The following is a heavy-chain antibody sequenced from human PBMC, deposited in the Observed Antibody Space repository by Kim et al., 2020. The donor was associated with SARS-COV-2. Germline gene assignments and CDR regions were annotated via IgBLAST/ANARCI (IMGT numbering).Heavy chain of an antibody. CDR1: GGSISSSNW. Sequence: SETLSLTCAVSGGSISSSNWWSWVRQPPGKGLEWIGEIYHSGSTNYNPSLKSRVTISVDKSKNQFSLKLSSVTAADTAVYYCAIENQRGYSYGGDAFDIWGQGTMVTVSS. J-gene: IGHJ3*02. V-gene: IGHV4-4*02. CDR2: IYHSGST. CDR3: AIENQRGYSYGGDAFDI. D-gene: IGHD5-18*01.